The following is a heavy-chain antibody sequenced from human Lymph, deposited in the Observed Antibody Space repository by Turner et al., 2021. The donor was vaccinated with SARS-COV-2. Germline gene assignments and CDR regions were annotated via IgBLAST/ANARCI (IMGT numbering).Heavy chain of an antibody. Sequence: EVQLLESGGGLVQPWGSLRLSCAASVFTFSSYAMSWVRQAPGKGLEWVSSISVSGGSKYYADSVKGRFTISRDNSKNTLYLQMNSLRAEDTAVYYCAKGVRGVIIPEAFDIWGQGTMVTISS. D-gene: IGHD3-10*01. CDR2: ISVSGGSK. CDR3: AKGVRGVIIPEAFDI. V-gene: IGHV3-23*01. J-gene: IGHJ3*02. CDR1: VFTFSSYA.